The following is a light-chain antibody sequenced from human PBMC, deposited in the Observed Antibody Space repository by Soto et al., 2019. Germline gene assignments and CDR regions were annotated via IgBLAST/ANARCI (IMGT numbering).Light chain of an antibody. V-gene: IGKV1-39*01. Sequence: DIPVTQSPSSLSASVGDSVTLSCQTSQRVDSYIHWYQHQSGKPPKLLIYAASTLQDGVPSRFSGGGSGTAFSLIITGLQPGDSATYYRQQTYTYVATFGQGTKV. CDR2: AAS. J-gene: IGKJ1*01. CDR3: QQTYTYVAT. CDR1: QRVDSY.